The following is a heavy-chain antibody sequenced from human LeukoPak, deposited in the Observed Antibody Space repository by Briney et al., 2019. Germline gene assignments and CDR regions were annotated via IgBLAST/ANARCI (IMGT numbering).Heavy chain of an antibody. CDR3: AKVNGEYCSGGGCYSNY. D-gene: IGHD2-15*01. V-gene: IGHV3-23*01. Sequence: PGGSLRLSCAASGXTFSSYAMTWVRQAPGKELEWVSVISGSGGSTYYADSVKGRFTISRDNSKNTLYLQINSLRAEDTAVYYCAKVNGEYCSGGGCYSNYWGQGTLVTVSS. J-gene: IGHJ4*02. CDR2: ISGSGGST. CDR1: GXTFSSYA.